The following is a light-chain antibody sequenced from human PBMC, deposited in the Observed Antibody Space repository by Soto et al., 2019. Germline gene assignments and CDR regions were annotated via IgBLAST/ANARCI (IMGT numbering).Light chain of an antibody. V-gene: IGKV3-20*01. Sequence: EIVLTQSPGTLSSAPGERATFSCSASESVSSNDLAWYKQGHGQAPRLLIDSPSNRARGIPDRFGGSGARTDFTLVASRLEPEEFAVYSVQQVGSAPWTFGQGTKV. CDR1: ESVSSND. CDR3: QQVGSAPWT. J-gene: IGKJ1*01. CDR2: SPS.